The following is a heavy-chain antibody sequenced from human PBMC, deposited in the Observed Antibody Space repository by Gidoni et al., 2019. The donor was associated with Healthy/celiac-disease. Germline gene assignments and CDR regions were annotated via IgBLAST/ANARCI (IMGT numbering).Heavy chain of an antibody. CDR2: ISSSGSTI. V-gene: IGHV3-11*01. Sequence: QVQLVESGGGLVKPGGYRRLSCAASGFTFSDYYMSWIRQAPGKGLEWVSYISSSGSTIYYADSVKGRFTISRDNAKNSLYLQMNSLRAEDTAVYYCASGVESSSLLGDAFDIWGQGTMVTVSS. J-gene: IGHJ3*02. CDR3: ASGVESSSLLGDAFDI. CDR1: GFTFSDYY. D-gene: IGHD2-2*01.